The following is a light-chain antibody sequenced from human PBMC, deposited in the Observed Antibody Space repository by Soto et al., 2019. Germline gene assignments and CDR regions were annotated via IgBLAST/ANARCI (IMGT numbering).Light chain of an antibody. CDR2: KAS. CDR1: QAIYSW. J-gene: IGKJ1*01. Sequence: DTQMTQSPSILSASVGDRVTITCRASQAIYSWLAWYQQKPGQAPRLLIHKASTVETGVPSRFSGRGYGSEFTLIISSLQPDDSATYYCHQYNSYPMTFGQGTKVEV. CDR3: HQYNSYPMT. V-gene: IGKV1-5*03.